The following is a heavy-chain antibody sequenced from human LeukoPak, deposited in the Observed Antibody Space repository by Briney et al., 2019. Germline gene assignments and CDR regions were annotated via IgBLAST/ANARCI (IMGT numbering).Heavy chain of an antibody. D-gene: IGHD3-10*01. J-gene: IGHJ4*02. Sequence: SETLSLTCAVYGGSFSGYYWSWIRQPPGKGLEWIGSIYYSESTYQNPSLKSRVTISVDTSKNQFSLKLSSVTAADTAIYYCARRTGSYFGQFDSWGQGTLVTVSS. V-gene: IGHV4-34*01. CDR1: GGSFSGYY. CDR3: ARRTGSYFGQFDS. CDR2: IYYSEST.